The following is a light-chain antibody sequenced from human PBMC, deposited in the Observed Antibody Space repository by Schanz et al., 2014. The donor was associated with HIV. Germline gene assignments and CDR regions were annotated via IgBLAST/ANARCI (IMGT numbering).Light chain of an antibody. Sequence: DIQMTQSPSSLSASVGDRVTITCRASQGIGNSLAWYQQKPGKVPSLLIYAASTLQFGVPSRFGGSGSGTEFTLTISSLQPDDFATYYCQQYAVSSWTFGLGTRV. CDR1: QGIGNS. CDR3: QQYAVSSWT. CDR2: AAS. J-gene: IGKJ1*01. V-gene: IGKV1-27*01.